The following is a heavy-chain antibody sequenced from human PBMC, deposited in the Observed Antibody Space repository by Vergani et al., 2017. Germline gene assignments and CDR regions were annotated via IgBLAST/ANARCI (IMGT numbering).Heavy chain of an antibody. CDR1: GDSITNGGFS. V-gene: IGHV4-30-2*01. J-gene: IGHJ6*02. CDR2: IFPSGNS. Sequence: QLQLQESGSGLVKPSQTLSLTCAVSGDSITNGGFSWNRIRQPPGKGPEWIGYIFPSGNSDYNPSLKNRVSISLDKSKNQFSLWVNSVTAADTAVYFCTRASLRTLVGYYYYIRLWGQGKPVVVSS. D-gene: IGHD1/OR15-1a*01. CDR3: TRASLRTLVGYYYYIRL.